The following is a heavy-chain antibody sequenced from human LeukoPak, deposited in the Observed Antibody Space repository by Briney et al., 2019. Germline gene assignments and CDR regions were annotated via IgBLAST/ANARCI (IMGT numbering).Heavy chain of an antibody. CDR2: ISGSGGST. Sequence: GGSLRLSCAGSGFTFSSYGMSWVRQAPGKGLEWVSAISGSGGSTYYADSVKGRFTISRDNSKNTLYLQMNSLRAEDTAVYYCAKAGGSSWYLDYWGQGTLVTVSS. D-gene: IGHD6-13*01. CDR3: AKAGGSSWYLDY. V-gene: IGHV3-23*01. J-gene: IGHJ4*02. CDR1: GFTFSSYG.